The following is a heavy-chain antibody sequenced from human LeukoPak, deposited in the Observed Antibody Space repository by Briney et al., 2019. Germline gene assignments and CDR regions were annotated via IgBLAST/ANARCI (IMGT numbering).Heavy chain of an antibody. Sequence: ATTLSLSCTVSGFTISSHGIHWIRQPPGKGLEWVAVVSSDGGTTYYADPEKGRCTTSRDNTKNTLYLQMHSLSADATAIYYCTKESATGSRYSFDYWGQGTMVTVSS. V-gene: IGHV3-30*18. CDR3: TKESATGSRYSFDY. D-gene: IGHD2-15*01. J-gene: IGHJ4*02. CDR2: VSSDGGTT. CDR1: GFTISSHG.